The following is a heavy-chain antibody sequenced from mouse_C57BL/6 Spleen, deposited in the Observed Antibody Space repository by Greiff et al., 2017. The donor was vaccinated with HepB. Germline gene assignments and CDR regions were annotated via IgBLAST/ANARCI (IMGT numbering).Heavy chain of an antibody. CDR3: TRSPYYYYAMDY. J-gene: IGHJ4*01. Sequence: EVQVVESGEGLVKPGGSLKLSCAASGFTFSSYAMSWVRQTPEKRLEWVAYISSGGDYIYYADTVKGRFTISRDNARNTLYLQMSSLKSEETAMYYCTRSPYYYYAMDYWGQGTSVTVSS. D-gene: IGHD6-5*01. CDR1: GFTFSSYA. V-gene: IGHV5-9-1*02. CDR2: ISSGGDYI.